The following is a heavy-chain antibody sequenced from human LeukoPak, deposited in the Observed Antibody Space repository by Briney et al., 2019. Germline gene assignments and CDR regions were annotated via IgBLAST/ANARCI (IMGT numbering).Heavy chain of an antibody. Sequence: MSSETLSLTCAVYGGSFSGYYWSWIRQPPGKGLEWIGEINHSGSTNYNPSLKSRVTISVDTSKNQFSLKLSSVTAADTAVYSCARAVGVGRGTYFDLWGRGTLVTVSS. CDR1: GGSFSGYY. CDR3: ARAVGVGRGTYFDL. J-gene: IGHJ2*01. V-gene: IGHV4-34*01. CDR2: INHSGST. D-gene: IGHD1-1*01.